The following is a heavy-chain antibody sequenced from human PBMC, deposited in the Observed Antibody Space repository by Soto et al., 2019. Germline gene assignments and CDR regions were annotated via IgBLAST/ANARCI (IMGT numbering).Heavy chain of an antibody. V-gene: IGHV3-48*02. CDR2: ISGSSDTI. CDR3: ARDHGGSTWFVGIYYYFGVDV. D-gene: IGHD6-13*01. J-gene: IGHJ6*02. CDR1: GFTLSSYN. Sequence: EVQLVESGGGLVQPGGSLRLSCAASGFTLSSYNMTWVRQAPGRGLEWVSSISGSSDTIYYADSVKGRFTISRDNAKNSLYLQMDSLRDEDTAVYYCARDHGGSTWFVGIYYYFGVDVWGQGTTVTVSS.